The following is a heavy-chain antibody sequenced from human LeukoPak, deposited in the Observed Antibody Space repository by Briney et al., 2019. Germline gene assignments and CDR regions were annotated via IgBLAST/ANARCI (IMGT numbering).Heavy chain of an antibody. V-gene: IGHV3-23*01. D-gene: IGHD5-12*01. CDR2: ITGSGDNT. CDR1: GFTFGDYA. Sequence: GGSLRLSCTASGFTFGDYAMSWFRQAPGKGLEWVSAITGSGDNTYYADAVKGRFTISRDNSKNTLDLQMDSLRADDTAIYYCARPVATILYFDYWGRGTLVTVSS. CDR3: ARPVATILYFDY. J-gene: IGHJ4*02.